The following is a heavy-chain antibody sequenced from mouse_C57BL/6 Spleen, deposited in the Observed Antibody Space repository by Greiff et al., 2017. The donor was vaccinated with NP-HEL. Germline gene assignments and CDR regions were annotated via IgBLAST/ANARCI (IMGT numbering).Heavy chain of an antibody. CDR1: GYSITSGYY. D-gene: IGHD2-4*01. V-gene: IGHV3-6*01. CDR3: ARDDYDGRRDYFDY. CDR2: ISYDGSN. Sequence: EVKLMESGPGLVKPSQSLSLTCSVTGYSITSGYYWNWIRQFPGNKLEWMGYISYDGSNNYNPSLKNRISITRDTSKNQFFLKLNSVTTEDTATYYCARDDYDGRRDYFDYWGQGTTLTVSS. J-gene: IGHJ2*01.